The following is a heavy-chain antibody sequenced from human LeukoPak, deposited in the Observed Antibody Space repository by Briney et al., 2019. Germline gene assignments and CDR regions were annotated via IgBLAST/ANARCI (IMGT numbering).Heavy chain of an antibody. Sequence: PSETLSLTCAVSGFSISSGYFWAWVRRPPGKGLEWIGSIYHSGTTYYSPSLKSRVTISVDTSKNQFSLKLNSVTAADTAMYYCARLAAVELPAARSNYFDYWGQGTLVTVSS. CDR2: IYHSGTT. V-gene: IGHV4-38-2*01. J-gene: IGHJ4*02. D-gene: IGHD2-2*01. CDR3: ARLAAVELPAARSNYFDY. CDR1: GFSISSGYF.